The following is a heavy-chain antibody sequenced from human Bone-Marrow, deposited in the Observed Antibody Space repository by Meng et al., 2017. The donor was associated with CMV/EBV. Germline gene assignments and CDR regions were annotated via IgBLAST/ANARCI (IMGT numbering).Heavy chain of an antibody. CDR3: ARAKTGIVVVPAARDWYFDL. J-gene: IGHJ2*01. CDR2: IYYSGST. Sequence: SETLSLTCTVSGGSISSSSYYWGWIRQPPGKGLEWIGSIYYSGSTYYNPSLKSRVTISVDTSKNQFSLKLSSVTAADTAVYYCARAKTGIVVVPAARDWYFDLWGRGNLVTVSS. D-gene: IGHD2-2*01. V-gene: IGHV4-39*07. CDR1: GGSISSSSYY.